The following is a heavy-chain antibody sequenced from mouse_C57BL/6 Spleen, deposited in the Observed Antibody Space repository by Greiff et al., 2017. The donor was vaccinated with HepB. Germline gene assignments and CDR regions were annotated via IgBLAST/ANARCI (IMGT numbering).Heavy chain of an antibody. CDR1: GYTFTSYT. V-gene: IGHV1-4*01. Sequence: QVQLQQSGAELARPGASVKMSCKASGYTFTSYTMHWVKQRPGQGLEWIGYINPSSGYTKYNQKFKDKATLTADKSSSTDYMQLSSLTSEDSAVYYCARGGYYGSPYAMDYWGQGTSVTVSS. CDR3: ARGGYYGSPYAMDY. D-gene: IGHD2-2*01. CDR2: INPSSGYT. J-gene: IGHJ4*01.